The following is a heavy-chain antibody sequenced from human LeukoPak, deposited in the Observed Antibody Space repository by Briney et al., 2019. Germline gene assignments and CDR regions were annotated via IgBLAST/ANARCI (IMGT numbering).Heavy chain of an antibody. CDR1: GYTFTGYY. V-gene: IGHV1-2*02. J-gene: IGHJ5*02. Sequence: GASVKVSCKASGYTFTGYYMHWVRQAPGQGLEWMGWINPNSGGTNYAQKFQGRVTMTRDTSISTAYMELSRLRSDDTAVYYCARPRYGGDGDFMFDPWGQGTLVTVSS. CDR3: ARPRYGGDGDFMFDP. CDR2: INPNSGGT. D-gene: IGHD4-17*01.